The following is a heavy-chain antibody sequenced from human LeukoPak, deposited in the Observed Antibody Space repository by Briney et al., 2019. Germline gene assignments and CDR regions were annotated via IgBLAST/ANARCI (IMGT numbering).Heavy chain of an antibody. CDR1: GFTVRSNY. J-gene: IGHJ4*02. D-gene: IGHD5-12*01. V-gene: IGHV3-53*01. Sequence: GGSLRLSCAASGFTVRSNYMSWVRQAPGKGLEWVSTIYSGGSTYYADSVQGRFTISRDNSENTLYLQMNSLSAEDTAVYYCTRVVASTGFIDYWGQGTLVTVSS. CDR3: TRVVASTGFIDY. CDR2: IYSGGST.